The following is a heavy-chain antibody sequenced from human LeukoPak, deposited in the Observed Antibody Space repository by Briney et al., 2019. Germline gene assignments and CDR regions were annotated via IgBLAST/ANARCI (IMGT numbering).Heavy chain of an antibody. V-gene: IGHV1-69*04. Sequence: SVKVSCKASGGTFSSYAISWVRQAPGQGLEWMGRIIPILGIANYAQKFQGRVTITADKSTSTAYMELSSLRSEDTAVYYCARDRYYYESSGPTEASYWGQGTLVTVSS. J-gene: IGHJ4*02. CDR3: ARDRYYYESSGPTEASY. CDR2: IIPILGIA. D-gene: IGHD3-22*01. CDR1: GGTFSSYA.